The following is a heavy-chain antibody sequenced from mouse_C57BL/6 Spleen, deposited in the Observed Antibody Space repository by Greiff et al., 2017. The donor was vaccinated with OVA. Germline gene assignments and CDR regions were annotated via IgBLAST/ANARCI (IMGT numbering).Heavy chain of an antibody. CDR2: IYPGSGNT. CDR1: GYTFTDSY. V-gene: IGHV1-84*01. D-gene: IGHD2-4*01. Sequence: QVQLKESGPELVKPGASVKISCKASGYTFTDSYINWVKQRPGQGLEWIGWIYPGSGNTKYNEKFKGKATLTVDTSSSTAYMQLSSLTSEDSAVYFCAREGHYDYDGYWYFDVWGTGTTVTVSS. J-gene: IGHJ1*03. CDR3: AREGHYDYDGYWYFDV.